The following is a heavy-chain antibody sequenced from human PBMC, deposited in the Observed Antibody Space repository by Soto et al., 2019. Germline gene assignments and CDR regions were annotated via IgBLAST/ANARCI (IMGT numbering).Heavy chain of an antibody. Sequence: PGGSLRLSCAASGFTFSSYAMSWVRQAPGKGLEWVSAISGSGGSTYYADSVKGRFTISRDNSKNTLYLQMNSLRAEDTAVYYCAKDPGGYGSGSYYPDNWFDPWGQGTLVTVSS. D-gene: IGHD3-10*01. CDR3: AKDPGGYGSGSYYPDNWFDP. V-gene: IGHV3-23*01. J-gene: IGHJ5*02. CDR2: ISGSGGST. CDR1: GFTFSSYA.